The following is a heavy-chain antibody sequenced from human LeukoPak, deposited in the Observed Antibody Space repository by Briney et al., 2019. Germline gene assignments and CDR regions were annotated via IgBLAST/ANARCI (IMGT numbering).Heavy chain of an antibody. CDR2: IYASGRST. J-gene: IGHJ5*02. Sequence: GGSLRLSCAASGFTFSDFAMAWVRQTPGEGLEWVSGIYASGRSTYYTDSVKGRFTVSRDNSKSTLYLQMDSLRDDDTAIYFCSKDLNSGDGKWEFDPWGQGTLVIVS. D-gene: IGHD4-17*01. V-gene: IGHV3-23*01. CDR1: GFTFSDFA. CDR3: SKDLNSGDGKWEFDP.